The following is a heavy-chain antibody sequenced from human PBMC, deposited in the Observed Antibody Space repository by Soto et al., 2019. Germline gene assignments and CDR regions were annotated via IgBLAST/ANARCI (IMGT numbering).Heavy chain of an antibody. CDR1: GYTFTSYA. J-gene: IGHJ4*02. Sequence: ASVKVSCKASGYTFTSYAMHWVRQAPGQRLEWMGGIIPVFGNANYAQKFQGRVTITADESASTAYMELSSVTAADTAVYYCASQYYYDSSGYYDDVFDYWGQGTLVTVSS. CDR3: ASQYYYDSSGYYDDVFDY. CDR2: IIPVFGNA. D-gene: IGHD3-22*01. V-gene: IGHV1-3*01.